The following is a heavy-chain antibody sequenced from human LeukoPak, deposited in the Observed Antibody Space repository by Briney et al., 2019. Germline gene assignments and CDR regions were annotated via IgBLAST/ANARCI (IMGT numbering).Heavy chain of an antibody. CDR2: FDPEDGET. J-gene: IGHJ5*02. CDR3: ATAGYGAYNWFDP. D-gene: IGHD4-17*01. Sequence: GASVKVSCKVSGYTLTELSMHWVRQAPGKGLEWMGGFDPEDGETIYAQRFQGRVTMTEDTSTDTACMELSSLRSEDTAVYYCATAGYGAYNWFDPWGQGTLVTVSS. CDR1: GYTLTELS. V-gene: IGHV1-24*01.